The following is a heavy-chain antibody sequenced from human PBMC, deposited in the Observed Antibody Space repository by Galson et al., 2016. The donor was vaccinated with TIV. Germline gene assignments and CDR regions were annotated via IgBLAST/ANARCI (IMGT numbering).Heavy chain of an antibody. CDR2: INAGNGNT. V-gene: IGHV1-3*01. D-gene: IGHD2-21*02. Sequence: SVKVSCKASGYTFSIYAMHWVRQAPGQRPEWMGWINAGNGNTKFSQKFQGRVTIIRDTSASTVYMELSSLRSEDTAVYYCARPPYCGGDYYFDYWGQGTLVTVSS. J-gene: IGHJ4*02. CDR3: ARPPYCGGDYYFDY. CDR1: GYTFSIYA.